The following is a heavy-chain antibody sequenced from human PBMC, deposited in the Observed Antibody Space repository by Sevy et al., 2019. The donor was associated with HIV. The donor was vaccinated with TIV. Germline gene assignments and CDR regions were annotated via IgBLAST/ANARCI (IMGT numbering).Heavy chain of an antibody. V-gene: IGHV3-30-3*01. Sequence: GGSLRLSCAVSGFTFSSYAMHWVRQAPGKGLEWVAVISYDGSNKYYADSVKGRFTISRDNSKNTLYLQMNSLRAEDTAVYYCASLDSIAAAGTGNDAFDIWGQGTMVTVSS. CDR2: ISYDGSNK. CDR3: ASLDSIAAAGTGNDAFDI. D-gene: IGHD6-13*01. CDR1: GFTFSSYA. J-gene: IGHJ3*02.